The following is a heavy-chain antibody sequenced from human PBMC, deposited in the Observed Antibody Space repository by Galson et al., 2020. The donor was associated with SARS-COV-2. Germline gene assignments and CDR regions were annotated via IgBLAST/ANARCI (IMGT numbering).Heavy chain of an antibody. CDR1: GGSFSGYY. D-gene: IGHD3-22*01. J-gene: IGHJ4*02. Sequence: SETLSLTCAVYGGSFSGYYWSWIRQPPGKGLEWIGEINHSGSTNYNPSLKSRVTISVDTSKNQFSLKLSSVTAADTAVYYCARGSKVWSITMVVVVSRGYYFDYWGQGTLVTVSS. CDR3: ARGSKVWSITMVVVVSRGYYFDY. V-gene: IGHV4-34*01. CDR2: INHSGST.